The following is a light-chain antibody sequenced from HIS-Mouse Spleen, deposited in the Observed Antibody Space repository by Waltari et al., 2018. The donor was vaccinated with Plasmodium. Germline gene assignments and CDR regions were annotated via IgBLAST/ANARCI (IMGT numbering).Light chain of an antibody. CDR1: ALPKKY. J-gene: IGLJ3*02. V-gene: IGLV3-10*01. Sequence: SYELTQPPSVPVSPGQTARITCSGDALPKKYAYWYQQKSGQAPVRVNDEDSKRPSGIPERFSGSSSGTMATLTIGGAQVEDEADYYWYSTDSSGNQRVFGGGTKLTVL. CDR2: EDS. CDR3: YSTDSSGNQRV.